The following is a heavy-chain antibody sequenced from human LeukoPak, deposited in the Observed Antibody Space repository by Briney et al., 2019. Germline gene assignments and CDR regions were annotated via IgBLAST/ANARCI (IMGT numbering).Heavy chain of an antibody. J-gene: IGHJ4*02. V-gene: IGHV4-34*09. CDR1: GGSFSGYY. Sequence: SETLSLTCAVYGGSFSGYYWSWIRQPPGKGLEWIGEINHSGSTYYNPSLKSRVTISVDTSKNQFSLKLSSVTAADTAVYYCARDRGYSGYYDYWGQGTLVTVSS. D-gene: IGHD5-12*01. CDR3: ARDRGYSGYYDY. CDR2: INHSGST.